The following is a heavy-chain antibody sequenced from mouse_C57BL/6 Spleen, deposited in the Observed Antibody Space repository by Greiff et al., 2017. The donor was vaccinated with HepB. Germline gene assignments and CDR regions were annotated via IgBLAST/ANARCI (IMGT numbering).Heavy chain of an antibody. D-gene: IGHD3-3*01. CDR1: GFTFSSYG. Sequence: EVNVVESGGDLVKPGGSLKLSCAASGFTFSSYGMSWVRQTPDKRLEWVATISSGGSYTYYPDSVKGRFTISRDNAKNTLYLQMSSLKSEDTAMYYCARQKGDVEAMDYWGQGTSVTVSS. CDR3: ARQKGDVEAMDY. J-gene: IGHJ4*01. V-gene: IGHV5-6*01. CDR2: ISSGGSYT.